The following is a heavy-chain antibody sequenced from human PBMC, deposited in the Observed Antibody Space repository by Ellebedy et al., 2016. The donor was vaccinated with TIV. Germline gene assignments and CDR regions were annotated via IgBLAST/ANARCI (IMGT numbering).Heavy chain of an antibody. J-gene: IGHJ5*02. D-gene: IGHD3-3*01. CDR2: IKTDGSET. V-gene: IGHV3-7*01. Sequence: PGGSLRLSCATSGFTFSKYDMSWVRQAPGKGLEWVAHIKTDGSETYYVDSVKGRFTISRENAKNALFLQMDGLRVDDSAVYYCVGFGVFNLWGQGAPVTVSS. CDR1: GFTFSKYD. CDR3: VGFGVFNL.